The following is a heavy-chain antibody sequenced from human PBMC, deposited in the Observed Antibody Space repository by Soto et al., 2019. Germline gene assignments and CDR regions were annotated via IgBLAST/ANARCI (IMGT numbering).Heavy chain of an antibody. V-gene: IGHV3-7*01. CDR1: GFTFSSYW. CDR2: IKQDGSEK. Sequence: EVQLVESGGGLVQPGGSLRLSCAASGFTFSSYWMSWVRQAQGKGREWVADIKQDGSEKYYVDSVKGRCTISRDNAKNSLQQKMNRLRDEDTAVDYRAREGMPTAPAYYYYYGMEVWGQETKVTGSS. D-gene: IGHD4-17*01. J-gene: IGHJ6*02. CDR3: AREGMPTAPAYYYYYGMEV.